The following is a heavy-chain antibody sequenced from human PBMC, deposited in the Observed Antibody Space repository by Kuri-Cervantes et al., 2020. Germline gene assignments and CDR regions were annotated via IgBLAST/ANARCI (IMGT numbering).Heavy chain of an antibody. CDR1: GASLSGYY. D-gene: IGHD3-22*01. Sequence: GSLRLSCAVYGASLSGYYWSWIRQPPGKGLEWIGEIIHSGSTNYNPSLKSRVTISLDTYKNQFSLKLSSVTAADTAVYYCARGRGGRTIVVITRGYYYYYMDVWGKGTTVTVSS. CDR2: IIHSGST. J-gene: IGHJ6*03. CDR3: ARGRGGRTIVVITRGYYYYYMDV. V-gene: IGHV4-34*01.